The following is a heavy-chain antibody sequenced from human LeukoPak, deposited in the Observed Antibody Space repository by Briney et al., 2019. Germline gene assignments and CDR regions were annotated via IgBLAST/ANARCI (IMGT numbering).Heavy chain of an antibody. CDR3: ARGPWFGELSERYFLD. CDR1: GYTFTGYY. J-gene: IGHJ4*02. CDR2: INPNSGGT. V-gene: IGHV1-2*02. D-gene: IGHD3-10*01. Sequence: ASVKVSCKASGYTFTGYYMHWVRQAPGQGLEWMGWINPNSGGTNYAQKFQGRVTMTRDTSISTAYMELSRLRSDDTAVYYCARGPWFGELSERYFLDWGQGTLVTVSS.